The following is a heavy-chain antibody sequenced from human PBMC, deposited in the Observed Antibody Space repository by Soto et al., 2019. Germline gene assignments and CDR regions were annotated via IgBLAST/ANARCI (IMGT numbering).Heavy chain of an antibody. V-gene: IGHV3-30*14. D-gene: IGHD3-9*01. CDR3: ARASYFFEKTAYYAKSFKWFDP. J-gene: IGHJ5*02. Sequence: QVQLLESGGGVVQSGRSLRLSCAASGFTFSGSEMHWVRQAPGKGLEWVAFISYDGDNKYYADSVKGRFTVSRDNSRNTIQLLIDSLRPKDMAVYYCARASYFFEKTAYYAKSFKWFDPWGQGTLLTVSS. CDR1: GFTFSGSE. CDR2: ISYDGDNK.